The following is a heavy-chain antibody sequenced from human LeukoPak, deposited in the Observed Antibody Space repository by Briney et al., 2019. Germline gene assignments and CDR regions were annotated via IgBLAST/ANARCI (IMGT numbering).Heavy chain of an antibody. CDR1: GGSISSCY. CDR3: AVDSSGSTNLFDY. CDR2: IYYSGST. Sequence: SETLSLTCTVSGGSISSCYWSWIRQPPGKGLEWIGYIYYSGSTNYNPSLKSRVTISVDTSKNQFSLKLSSVTAADTAVYYCAVDSSGSTNLFDYWGQGTLVTVSS. V-gene: IGHV4-59*13. J-gene: IGHJ4*02. D-gene: IGHD3-22*01.